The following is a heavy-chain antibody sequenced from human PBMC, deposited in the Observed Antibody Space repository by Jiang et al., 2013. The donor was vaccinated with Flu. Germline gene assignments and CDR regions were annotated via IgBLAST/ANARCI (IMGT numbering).Heavy chain of an antibody. CDR3: ARDGGDGDYFRPEF. CDR2: ISGYSGNT. J-gene: IGHJ4*02. CDR1: GYTFTTYG. D-gene: IGHD4-17*01. Sequence: SGAEVKKPGASVKVSCKTSGYTFTTYGVTWVRQAPGQGLEWMGWISGYSGNTKFAQKLQGRVTLTTDTSTSTGYMELMSLRSDDTAVYYCARDGGDGDYFRPEFWGQGTLVTVSS. V-gene: IGHV1-18*01.